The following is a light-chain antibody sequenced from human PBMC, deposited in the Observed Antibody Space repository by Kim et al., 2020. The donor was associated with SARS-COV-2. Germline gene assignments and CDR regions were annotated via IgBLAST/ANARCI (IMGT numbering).Light chain of an antibody. CDR1: GASVADSY. V-gene: IGLV6-57*03. J-gene: IGLJ2*01. Sequence: GKTVTLPVTRTGASVADSYVQWYQQLPGGVPTTVIYEDDQIPSGFSGRFSGSIDNSSNSASLTISGLRTEDEADYYCQSYNRDNVIFGGGTQLTVL. CDR2: EDD. CDR3: QSYNRDNVI.